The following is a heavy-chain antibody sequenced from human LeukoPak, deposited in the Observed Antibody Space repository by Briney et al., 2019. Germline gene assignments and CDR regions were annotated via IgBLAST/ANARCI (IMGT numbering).Heavy chain of an antibody. D-gene: IGHD3-16*01. CDR1: GYTFTSYD. CDR3: ARATAGSYANFDY. J-gene: IGHJ4*02. Sequence: AASVKVSCKASGYTFTSYDINWVRQATGQGLEWMGWMNPNSGNTGYAQKFQGRVTMTRNTSISTAYMELSSLRSEDTAVYYCARATAGSYANFDYWGQGTLVTVSS. V-gene: IGHV1-8*01. CDR2: MNPNSGNT.